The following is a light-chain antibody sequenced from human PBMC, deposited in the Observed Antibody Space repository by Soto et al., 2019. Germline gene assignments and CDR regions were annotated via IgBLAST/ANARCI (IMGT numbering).Light chain of an antibody. CDR1: SSDVGGYNY. Sequence: QSVLTQPRSVSGSLGQSVTISCTGTSSDVGGYNYVSWYHQHPGKAPKLIIYDVSKRPSGVPDRFSGSKSANTASLTISGLQAEDEADYYCCSYAGSYTWVFGGGTQLTVL. CDR3: CSYAGSYTWV. J-gene: IGLJ3*02. CDR2: DVS. V-gene: IGLV2-11*01.